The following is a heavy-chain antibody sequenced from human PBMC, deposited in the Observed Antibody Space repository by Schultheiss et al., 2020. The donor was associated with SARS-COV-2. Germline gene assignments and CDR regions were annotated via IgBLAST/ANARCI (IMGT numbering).Heavy chain of an antibody. Sequence: ASVKVSCKVSGYTFTGYYMHWVRQAPGQGLEWMGRINPNSGDTDYAQEFQGRVTMTRDTSISTAYMELRRLRSDDTAVYYCARQVGLITIFGLDPWGQGTLVTVSS. CDR2: INPNSGDT. V-gene: IGHV1-2*02. CDR1: GYTFTGYY. J-gene: IGHJ5*02. CDR3: ARQVGLITIFGLDP. D-gene: IGHD3-3*01.